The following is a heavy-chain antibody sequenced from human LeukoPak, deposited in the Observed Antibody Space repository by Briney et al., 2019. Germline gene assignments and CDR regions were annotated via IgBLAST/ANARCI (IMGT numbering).Heavy chain of an antibody. CDR1: GVSISNYY. D-gene: IGHD2-2*02. CDR3: ARRYCSSSSCYSGFEY. V-gene: IGHV4-59*08. CDR2: IYYSGST. J-gene: IGHJ4*02. Sequence: SETLSLTCTVSGVSISNYYWSWIRQPPGKGLEWIGYIYYSGSTNYNPSLKSRVTMSVETSKNQFSLKVISVTAADTAVYYCARRYCSSSSCYSGFEYWGQGTLVTVSS.